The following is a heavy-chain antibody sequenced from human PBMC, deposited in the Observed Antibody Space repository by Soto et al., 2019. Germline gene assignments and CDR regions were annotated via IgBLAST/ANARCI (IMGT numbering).Heavy chain of an antibody. CDR2: VNPDNGHA. Sequence: GASVKVSCKASGYTFITYYISWVRQAPGRGLEWMGWVNPDNGHAGYAQMFQGRVTMTSDTSTNTAYMELSGLRVEDTAVYYCARWGVSPYGFDVWGQGATVTVSS. V-gene: IGHV1-8*01. D-gene: IGHD3-10*01. CDR3: ARWGVSPYGFDV. CDR1: GYTFITYY. J-gene: IGHJ6*02.